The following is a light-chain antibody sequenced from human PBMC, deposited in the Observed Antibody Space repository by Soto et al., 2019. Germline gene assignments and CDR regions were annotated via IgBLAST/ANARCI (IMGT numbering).Light chain of an antibody. Sequence: SALTQPASVSGSPGQSITISCTGTSSDVGGYNYVSWYQQHPGKAPKLMIYEVSNRPSGVSNRFSGSKSGNTASLTISGLQPEDEADYYCSSYRSTITYVFGTGTKVTVL. CDR3: SSYRSTITYV. V-gene: IGLV2-14*01. CDR2: EVS. CDR1: SSDVGGYNY. J-gene: IGLJ1*01.